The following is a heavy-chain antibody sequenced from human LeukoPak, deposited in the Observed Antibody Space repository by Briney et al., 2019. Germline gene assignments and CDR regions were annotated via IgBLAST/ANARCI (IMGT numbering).Heavy chain of an antibody. J-gene: IGHJ6*02. CDR2: INPNSGGT. D-gene: IGHD2-2*01. CDR3: AGVTNTNYYYYYGMDV. Sequence: GASVTVSCKASGYTFTSYYMHWVRQAPGQGLEWMGRINPNSGGTNYAQKFQGRVTMTRDTSISTAYMELSRLRSDDTAVYYCAGVTNTNYYYYYGMDVWGQGTTVTVSS. V-gene: IGHV1-2*06. CDR1: GYTFTSYY.